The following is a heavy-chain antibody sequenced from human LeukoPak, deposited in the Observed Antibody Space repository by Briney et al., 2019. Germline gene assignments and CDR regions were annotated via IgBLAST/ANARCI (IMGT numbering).Heavy chain of an antibody. J-gene: IGHJ3*02. Sequence: ASVKVSCKASGYTFTGYYMHWVRQAPGQGLEWMGWINPNSGGTNYAQKFQGRVTMTRDTSISTAYMELSRLRSDGTAVYYCARDLWFGELFGAFDIWGRGTMVTVPS. CDR3: ARDLWFGELFGAFDI. CDR2: INPNSGGT. D-gene: IGHD3-10*01. CDR1: GYTFTGYY. V-gene: IGHV1-2*02.